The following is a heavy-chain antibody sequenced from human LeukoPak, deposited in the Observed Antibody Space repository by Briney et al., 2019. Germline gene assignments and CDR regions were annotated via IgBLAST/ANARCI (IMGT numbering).Heavy chain of an antibody. D-gene: IGHD3-22*01. Sequence: GESLKISCKGSGYSFTSYWIGWVRQMPGKGLEWMGIIYPGDSDTRYSPSFQGQVTISADKSISTAYLQWSSLKASDTAMYYCAAFCTTMIVVVIKMDYFDYWGQGTLVTVSS. V-gene: IGHV5-51*01. CDR3: AAFCTTMIVVVIKMDYFDY. CDR1: GYSFTSYW. CDR2: IYPGDSDT. J-gene: IGHJ4*02.